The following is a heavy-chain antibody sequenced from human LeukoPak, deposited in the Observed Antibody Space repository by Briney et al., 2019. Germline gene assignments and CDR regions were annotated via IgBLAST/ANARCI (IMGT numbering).Heavy chain of an antibody. CDR2: IYPGDSDT. J-gene: IGHJ4*02. CDR3: ARPRGYMTTVTTFDY. V-gene: IGHV5-51*01. D-gene: IGHD4-17*01. CDR1: GYSFTSYW. Sequence: GESLKISCKGSGYSFTSYWIGWVRQMPGKGLEWMGIIYPGDSDTRYSPSFQGQVTISADKSISTAYLQWSSLKASDTAMYYCARPRGYMTTVTTFDYWGQGTLVTVSS.